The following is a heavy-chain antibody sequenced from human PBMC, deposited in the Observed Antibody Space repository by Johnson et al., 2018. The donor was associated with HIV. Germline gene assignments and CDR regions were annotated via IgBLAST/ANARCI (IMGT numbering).Heavy chain of an antibody. CDR1: SRYG. V-gene: IGHV3-30*19. J-gene: IGHJ3*02. Sequence: QVQLVESGGGVVQPGRSLRLSCAASRYGMHWVRQAPGKGLEWVAVISYDGSNKYYADSVKGRFTISRDNSKNTLYLQMNSLRAEDTAVYYCSRDGPTRLVGARGVFDAFDIWGQGTMVTVSS. CDR2: ISYDGSNK. CDR3: SRDGPTRLVGARGVFDAFDI. D-gene: IGHD1-26*01.